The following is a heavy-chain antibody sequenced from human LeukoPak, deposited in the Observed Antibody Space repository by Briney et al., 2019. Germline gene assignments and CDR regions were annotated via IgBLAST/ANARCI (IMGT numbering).Heavy chain of an antibody. D-gene: IGHD3-10*01. CDR3: ARDITMIRGVTTDPDAFDI. J-gene: IGHJ3*02. CDR2: ICYDGTYK. CDR1: GFTFSSYA. V-gene: IGHV3-33*08. Sequence: PGRSLRLSCAASGFTFSSYAMHWVRQAPGKGLEWVAFICYDGTYKSYGGSVKGRFTISRDNSRDTLYLQMNSLRAEDTAVYYCARDITMIRGVTTDPDAFDIWGQGTMVTVSS.